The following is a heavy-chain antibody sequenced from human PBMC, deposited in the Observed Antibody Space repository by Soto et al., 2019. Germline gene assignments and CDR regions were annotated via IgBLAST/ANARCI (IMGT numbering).Heavy chain of an antibody. V-gene: IGHV4-34*01. CDR3: ARGIAARRWFDP. Sequence: SETLSLTCAVYGGSFSGYYWSWIRQPPGKGLEWIGEINHSGSTSYNPSLKSRVTISVDTSKNQFSLKLSSVTAADTAVYYCARGIAARRWFDPWGQGTLVTVSS. CDR1: GGSFSGYY. J-gene: IGHJ5*02. CDR2: INHSGST. D-gene: IGHD6-6*01.